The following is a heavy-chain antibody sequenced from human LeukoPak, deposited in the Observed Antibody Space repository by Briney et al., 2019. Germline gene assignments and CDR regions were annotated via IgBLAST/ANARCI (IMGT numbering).Heavy chain of an antibody. V-gene: IGHV4-4*07. CDR3: ARGLSHGYDFNWFDP. D-gene: IGHD2/OR15-2a*01. CDR2: INTSGTT. Sequence: SETLSLTCTVSGGSISEYYLACIRQPAGKALEWIGRINTSGTTRYNPSLQSRVTLSMDSSNSQFSLHLTSVTAADTAVYYCARGLSHGYDFNWFDPWGQGILVTVSS. J-gene: IGHJ5*02. CDR1: GGSISEYY.